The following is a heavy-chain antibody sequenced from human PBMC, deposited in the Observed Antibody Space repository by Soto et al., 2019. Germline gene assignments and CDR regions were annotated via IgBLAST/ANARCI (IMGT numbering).Heavy chain of an antibody. Sequence: QLQLQESGPGLVKPSETLSLTCTLSGGSISSSSYYWGWIRQPPGKGLEWIGSIYYSGSTYYNPSLKSRVTISVDTYKNQFSLKLSSVTAADTAVYYCARHGGDDFWSGYPWYGMDVWGQGTTVTVSS. CDR3: ARHGGDDFWSGYPWYGMDV. V-gene: IGHV4-39*01. D-gene: IGHD3-3*01. J-gene: IGHJ6*02. CDR1: GGSISSSSYY. CDR2: IYYSGST.